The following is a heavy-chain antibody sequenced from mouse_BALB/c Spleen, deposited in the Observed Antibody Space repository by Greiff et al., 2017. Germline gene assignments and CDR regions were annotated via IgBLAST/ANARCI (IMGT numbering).Heavy chain of an antibody. J-gene: IGHJ3*01. V-gene: IGHV7-3*02. CDR2: IRNKANGYTT. CDR1: GFTFTDYY. CDR3: AREDYLAY. D-gene: IGHD2-4*01. Sequence: EVQGVESGGGLVQPGGSLRLSCATSGFTFTDYYMSWVRQPPGKALEWLGFIRNKANGYTTEYSASVKGRFTISRDNSQSILYLQMNTLRAEDSATYYCAREDYLAYWGQGTLVTVSA.